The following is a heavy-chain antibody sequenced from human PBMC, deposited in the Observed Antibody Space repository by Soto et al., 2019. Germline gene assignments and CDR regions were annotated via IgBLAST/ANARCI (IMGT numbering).Heavy chain of an antibody. CDR3: AVGYCSGGSCYWDYYYGMDV. Sequence: SETLSLTCTVSGGSISSSSYYWGWIRQPPGKGLERIGSIYYSGSTYYNPSLKSRVTISVDTSKNQFSLKLSSVTAADTAVYHCAVGYCSGGSCYWDYYYGMDVWGQGTTVTVSS. CDR1: GGSISSSSYY. D-gene: IGHD2-15*01. CDR2: IYYSGST. V-gene: IGHV4-39*01. J-gene: IGHJ6*02.